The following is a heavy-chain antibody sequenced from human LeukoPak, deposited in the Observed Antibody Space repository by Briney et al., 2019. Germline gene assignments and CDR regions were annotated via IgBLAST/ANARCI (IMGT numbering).Heavy chain of an antibody. J-gene: IGHJ4*02. D-gene: IGHD3-10*01. CDR3: ARRGPPVLLWFRLFDY. Sequence: PSETLSLTCAVYGGSFSGYYWSWIRQPPEKGLEWIGEINHSGSTNYNQSLKSRVTISVDTSKNQFSLNLSSVTAADTAVYYCARRGPPVLLWFRLFDYWGQGTLVTVSS. CDR2: INHSGST. CDR1: GGSFSGYY. V-gene: IGHV4-34*01.